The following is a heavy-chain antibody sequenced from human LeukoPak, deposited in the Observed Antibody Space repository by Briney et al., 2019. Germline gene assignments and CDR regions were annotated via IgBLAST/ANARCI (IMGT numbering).Heavy chain of an antibody. CDR3: ARLGRADTAMAFDY. CDR1: GGSFSGYY. CDR2: INHSGST. D-gene: IGHD5-18*01. V-gene: IGHV4-34*01. J-gene: IGHJ4*02. Sequence: PSETLSLTCAVYGGSFSGYYWSWIRQPPGKGLEWIGEINHSGSTNYNPSLKSRVTISVDTSKNQFSLKLSSVTAADTAVYYCARLGRADTAMAFDYWGQGTLVTVSS.